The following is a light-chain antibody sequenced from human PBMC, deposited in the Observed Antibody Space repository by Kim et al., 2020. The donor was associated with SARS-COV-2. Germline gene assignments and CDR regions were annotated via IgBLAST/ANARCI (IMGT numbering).Light chain of an antibody. CDR3: NSRNSSGNHQV. CDR1: SLRSYY. CDR2: GKN. V-gene: IGLV3-19*01. Sequence: ALGQTVRITCQGDSLRSYYASWYQQTPGQAPVLVIYGKNNRPSGIPDRFSGSSSGNTASLTITGAQAEDEADDYCNSRNSSGNHQVFGTGTKVTVL. J-gene: IGLJ1*01.